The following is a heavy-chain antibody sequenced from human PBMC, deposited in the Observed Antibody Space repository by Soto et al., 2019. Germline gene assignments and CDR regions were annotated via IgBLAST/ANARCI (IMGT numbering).Heavy chain of an antibody. CDR1: GFTFSSYA. D-gene: IGHD6-19*01. J-gene: IGHJ5*02. CDR2: ISYDGSNK. CDR3: ARDAIAVAGYNWFDP. Sequence: LRLSCAASGFTFSSYAMHWVRQAPGKGLEWVAVISYDGSNKYYADSVKGRFTISRDNSKNTLYLQMNSLRAEDTAVYYCARDAIAVAGYNWFDPWGQGTVVTVSS. V-gene: IGHV3-30-3*01.